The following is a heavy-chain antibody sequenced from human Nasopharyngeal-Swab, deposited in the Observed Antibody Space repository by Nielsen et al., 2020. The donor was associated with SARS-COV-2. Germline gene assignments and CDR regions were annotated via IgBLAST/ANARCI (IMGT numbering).Heavy chain of an antibody. CDR2: INSDGSST. D-gene: IGHD2-15*01. V-gene: IGHV3-74*01. J-gene: IGHJ4*02. CDR1: GFTFSSYW. Sequence: GESLKISCAASGFTFSSYWMHWVRQAPGKGLVWASRINSDGSSTSYADSVKGRFTISRDNAKNTLYLQMNSLRAEDTAVYYCARVVCSGGSCYQNRYYFDYWGQGTLVTVSS. CDR3: ARVVCSGGSCYQNRYYFDY.